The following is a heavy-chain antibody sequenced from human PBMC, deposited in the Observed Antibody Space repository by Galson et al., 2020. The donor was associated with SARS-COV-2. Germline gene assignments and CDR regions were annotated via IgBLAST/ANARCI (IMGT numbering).Heavy chain of an antibody. J-gene: IGHJ4*02. CDR3: TRDGQLSSGWAFDY. V-gene: IGHV3-33*01. CDR1: GFTFSSHA. D-gene: IGHD6-25*01. CDR2: IFYDGSDK. Sequence: SLKISCAASGFTFSSHAMHWVRQAPGKGLEWVAQIFYDGSDKYYGDSVKGRFTISRDSSKNTVYLQMNNLRGDDTAVYYCTRDGQLSSGWAFDYWGQGTLVTVSS.